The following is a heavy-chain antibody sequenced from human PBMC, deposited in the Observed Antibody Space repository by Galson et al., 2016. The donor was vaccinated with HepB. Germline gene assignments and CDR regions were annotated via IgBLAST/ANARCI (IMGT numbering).Heavy chain of an antibody. CDR2: ISHDGNNK. CDR1: GFSFRSHA. V-gene: IGHV3-30-3*01. Sequence: SLRLSCAASGFSFRSHAMHWVRQAPGKGLEWVAVISHDGNNKYYADSVKGRFTISRDNSKNTLSLHMNSLRAEDTAVYYCVKSLAPPWELLDTGDDYWGQGTLVTVSS. D-gene: IGHD1-26*01. J-gene: IGHJ4*02. CDR3: VKSLAPPWELLDTGDDY.